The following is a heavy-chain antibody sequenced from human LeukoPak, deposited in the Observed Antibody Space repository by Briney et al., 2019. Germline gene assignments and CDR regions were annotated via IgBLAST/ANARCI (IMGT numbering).Heavy chain of an antibody. CDR1: GFTFSNAW. D-gene: IGHD3-9*01. CDR3: TTGWGYDILTGYYLLGYFDY. V-gene: IGHV3-15*01. CDR2: IKSKTDGGTT. Sequence: PGGSLRLSCAASGFTFSNAWMNWVRQAPGKGLEWVGRIKSKTDGGTTDYAAPVKGRFTISRDDSKNTLYLQMNSLKTEDTAVYYCTTGWGYDILTGYYLLGYFDYWGQGTLVTVSS. J-gene: IGHJ4*02.